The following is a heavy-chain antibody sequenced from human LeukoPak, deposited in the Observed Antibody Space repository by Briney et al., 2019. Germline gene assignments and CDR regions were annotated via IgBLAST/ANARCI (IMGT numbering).Heavy chain of an antibody. Sequence: PSGTLSLTCTVSGGSISSDNRWSWVRQPPGKGLEWIGEIYHSGSTNYNPSLKSRVTISVDKSKKQFSLKLTSVTAADTALYYCTKKGSGWFYNWGQGTLVTVSS. CDR1: GGSISSDNR. D-gene: IGHD6-19*01. CDR3: TKKGSGWFYN. CDR2: IYHSGST. V-gene: IGHV4-4*02. J-gene: IGHJ4*02.